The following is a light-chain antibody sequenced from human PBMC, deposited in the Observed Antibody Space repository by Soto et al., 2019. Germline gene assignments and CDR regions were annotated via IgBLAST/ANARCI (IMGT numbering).Light chain of an antibody. CDR3: QQYENFLVT. Sequence: DIQMTQSPSSLSASVGDRVTITCQASHDIRKYLNWYQQKPGKAPKLLIYDASNLETGVPSRFTGSGSGTDFTFTISSLQPEDIATYYCQQYENFLVTFGQGTRLESK. V-gene: IGKV1-33*01. CDR1: HDIRKY. J-gene: IGKJ5*01. CDR2: DAS.